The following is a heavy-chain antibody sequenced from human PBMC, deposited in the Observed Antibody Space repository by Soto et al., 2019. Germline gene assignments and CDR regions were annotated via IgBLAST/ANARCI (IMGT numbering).Heavy chain of an antibody. CDR3: TTDPYYYDSSGTLGN. J-gene: IGHJ6*02. D-gene: IGHD3-22*01. V-gene: IGHV3-15*01. Sequence: GGSLRLSCAASGFTFSNAWMSWVRQAPGKGLEWVGRIKSKTDGGTTDYAAPVKGRFTISRDDSKNTLYLQMNSLKTEDTAVYYCTTDPYYYDSSGTLGNWGQGXTVTVYS. CDR2: IKSKTDGGTT. CDR1: GFTFSNAW.